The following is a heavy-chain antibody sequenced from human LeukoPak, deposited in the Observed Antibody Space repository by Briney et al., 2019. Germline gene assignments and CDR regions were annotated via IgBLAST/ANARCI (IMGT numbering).Heavy chain of an antibody. CDR1: GGSISSSSYY. CDR3: ARHAVVAPEPFDY. CDR2: IYYSGST. V-gene: IGHV4-39*01. D-gene: IGHD2-15*01. J-gene: IGHJ4*02. Sequence: PSETLSLTCTVYGGSISSSSYYWGWIRQPPGKGLEWIGSIYYSGSTYYNPSLKSRVTISVDTSKNQFSLKLSSVTAADTAVYYCARHAVVAPEPFDYWGQGTLVTVSS.